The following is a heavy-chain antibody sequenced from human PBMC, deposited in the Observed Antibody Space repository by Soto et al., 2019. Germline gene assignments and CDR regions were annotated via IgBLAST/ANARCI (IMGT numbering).Heavy chain of an antibody. CDR2: ISAYNGNT. J-gene: IGHJ4*02. D-gene: IGHD3-10*01. V-gene: IGHV1-18*01. CDR1: GYTFTSYG. Sequence: QVKLVKSGAEWKKPGASVKFSCQASGYTFTSYGISWVRQAHGQGLEWMGWISAYNGNTNYAQKFQGRVTMTTDTSTRTDYMELRSLRSDEPAVYYCARDLEGSGGPWGQGTLVTVSS. CDR3: ARDLEGSGGP.